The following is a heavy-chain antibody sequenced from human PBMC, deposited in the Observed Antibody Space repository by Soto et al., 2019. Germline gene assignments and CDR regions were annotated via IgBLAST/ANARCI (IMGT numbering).Heavy chain of an antibody. J-gene: IGHJ5*02. D-gene: IGHD3-22*01. CDR1: GGSFSGYY. CDR3: ARAAISSSGYSNWFDP. CDR2: INHSGST. Sequence: PSETLSLTCAVYGGSFSGYYWSGIRQPPGKGLEWIGEINHSGSTNYNPSLKSRVTISVDTSKNQFSLKLSSVTAADTAVYYCARAAISSSGYSNWFDPWGQATLVTVSS. V-gene: IGHV4-34*01.